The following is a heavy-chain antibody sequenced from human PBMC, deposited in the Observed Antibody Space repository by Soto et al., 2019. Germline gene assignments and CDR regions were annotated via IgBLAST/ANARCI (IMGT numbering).Heavy chain of an antibody. D-gene: IGHD3-16*01. CDR3: ARDVWGSPYYFDY. CDR1: GGSFSNFC. Sequence: SVKVSCKASGGSFSNFCISWVLQAPGQGLEWMGGIVPVFGRPNYAQRFRGRLTITADESTSTGYMELISLRSDDTAVYYCARDVWGSPYYFDYWGQGTLVTVSS. V-gene: IGHV1-69*13. CDR2: IVPVFGRP. J-gene: IGHJ4*02.